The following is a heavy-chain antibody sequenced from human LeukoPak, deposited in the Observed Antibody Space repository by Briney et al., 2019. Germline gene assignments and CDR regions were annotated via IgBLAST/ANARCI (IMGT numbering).Heavy chain of an antibody. Sequence: PGGSLRLSCATSGFTFTSYWMNWVRQAPGKGLEWVSAISGSGGSTYYADSVKGRFTISRDNSKNTLYLQMNSLRAEDTAVYYCAKDFDYMGPGLYSSSWYIAFDIWGQGTMVTVSS. D-gene: IGHD6-13*01. CDR1: GFTFTSYW. CDR3: AKDFDYMGPGLYSSSWYIAFDI. CDR2: ISGSGGST. V-gene: IGHV3-23*01. J-gene: IGHJ3*02.